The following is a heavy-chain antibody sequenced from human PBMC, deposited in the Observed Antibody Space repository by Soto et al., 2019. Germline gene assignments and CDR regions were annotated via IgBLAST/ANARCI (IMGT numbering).Heavy chain of an antibody. J-gene: IGHJ4*02. CDR3: AKDFGSGSYYIFDY. Sequence: GGSLRLSCAASGFTFSSYGMHWVRQAPGKGLEWVAVISYDGSNKYYADSVKGRFTISRDNSKNTLYLQMNSLRAEDTAVYYCAKDFGSGSYYIFDYWGQGTLVTVSS. CDR1: GFTFSSYG. D-gene: IGHD3-10*01. CDR2: ISYDGSNK. V-gene: IGHV3-30*18.